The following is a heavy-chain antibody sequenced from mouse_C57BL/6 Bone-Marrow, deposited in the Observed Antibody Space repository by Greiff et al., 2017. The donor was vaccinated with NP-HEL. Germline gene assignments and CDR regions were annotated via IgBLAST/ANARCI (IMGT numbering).Heavy chain of an antibody. CDR2: LYPGSGST. D-gene: IGHD1-1*01. J-gene: IGHJ2*01. CDR1: GYTFTSYW. V-gene: IGHV1-55*01. CDR3: ARGITTVADYFDY. Sequence: VQLQQPGAELVKPGASVQLSCKASGYTFTSYWITWVKQRPGQGLEWIGDLYPGSGSTNYNEKFKSKATLTVDTSSSTAYMQLSSLTSEDSAVYYCARGITTVADYFDYWGQGTTLTVSS.